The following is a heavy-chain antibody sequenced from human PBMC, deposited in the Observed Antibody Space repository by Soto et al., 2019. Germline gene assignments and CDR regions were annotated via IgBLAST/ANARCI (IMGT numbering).Heavy chain of an antibody. Sequence: GGSLRLSCAASGFIFNSYAIHWVRQAPGKGLEWVSVISSDGNNNYYADSVRGRFTIPRDNFTSALYLHMNSLRPDHTAVYYCARSKGIDYDFFYSDYFVMDFWGQGTTVTLSS. CDR3: ARSKGIDYDFFYSDYFVMDF. J-gene: IGHJ6*02. D-gene: IGHD3-3*01. CDR1: GFIFNSYA. V-gene: IGHV3-30-3*01. CDR2: ISSDGNNN.